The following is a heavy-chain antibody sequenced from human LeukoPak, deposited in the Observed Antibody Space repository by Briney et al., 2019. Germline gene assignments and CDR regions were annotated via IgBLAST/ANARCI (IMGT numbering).Heavy chain of an antibody. CDR3: ARSRAYYYGSGSWDFDL. J-gene: IGHJ2*01. Sequence: SETLSLTCTVSGGSISSYYWAWIRQPPGEGLEWIGTIYYSGSTYYNPSLKSRVTISVDTPKNQFSLRVSSVTAADTAVYYCARSRAYYYGSGSWDFDLWGRGTLVTVSS. CDR2: IYYSGST. CDR1: GGSISSYY. D-gene: IGHD3-10*01. V-gene: IGHV4-39*01.